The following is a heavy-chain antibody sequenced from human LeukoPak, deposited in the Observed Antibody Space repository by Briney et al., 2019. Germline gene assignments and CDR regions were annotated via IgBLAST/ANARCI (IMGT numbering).Heavy chain of an antibody. Sequence: GGSLRLSCAVSGFTLSSYSMTWVRQAPGKALEWVSYISSLGNPIYYADSVKGRFTISRDNAKNSLYLQMNSLRDEDTALYYCARRERDSLAVFDIWGQGTMVTVSS. J-gene: IGHJ3*02. CDR3: ARRERDSLAVFDI. CDR2: ISSLGNPI. CDR1: GFTLSSYS. D-gene: IGHD5-18*01. V-gene: IGHV3-48*02.